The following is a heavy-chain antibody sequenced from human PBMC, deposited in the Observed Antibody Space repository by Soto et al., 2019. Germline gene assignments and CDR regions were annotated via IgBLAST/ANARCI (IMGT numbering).Heavy chain of an antibody. Sequence: RSLTCAVSGYSISSGYYWGWIRQPPGKGLEWIGSIYHSGSTYYNPSLKSRVTISVDTSKNQFSLKLSSVTAADTAVYYCASLNHYGSRTYYFDYWGQGTLLTVSS. CDR1: GYSISSGYY. V-gene: IGHV4-38-2*01. CDR2: IYHSGST. CDR3: ASLNHYGSRTYYFDY. D-gene: IGHD3-10*01. J-gene: IGHJ4*02.